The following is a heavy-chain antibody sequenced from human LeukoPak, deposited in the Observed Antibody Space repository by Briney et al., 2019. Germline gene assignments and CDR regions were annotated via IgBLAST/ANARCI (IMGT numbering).Heavy chain of an antibody. D-gene: IGHD6-6*01. CDR3: TRDLRPARYFDY. CDR1: GFIFSTYS. CDR2: ISSSSSTI. Sequence: GGSLRLSCAASGFIFSTYSMNWVRQAPGKGLEWVSFISSSSSTIYYADSVKGRFIISRDNAKSSLYLQMNSLRAEDTAVYYCTRDLRPARYFDYWGQGTLVTVSS. J-gene: IGHJ4*02. V-gene: IGHV3-48*01.